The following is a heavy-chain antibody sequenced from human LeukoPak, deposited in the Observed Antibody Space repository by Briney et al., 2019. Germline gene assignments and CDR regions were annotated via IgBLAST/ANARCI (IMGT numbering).Heavy chain of an antibody. V-gene: IGHV3-23*01. J-gene: IGHJ4*02. CDR2: ISGDAGVT. D-gene: IGHD2-8*01. CDR1: GFSFSDSV. CDR3: AKVGYCTNNSFRTHDY. Sequence: PGGSLRLSCVASGFSFSDSVMSWVRQAPGKGLEWVSAISGDAGVTCYAASVKGRFTISRDNSKNAVYLQMNSLRAEDTATYYCAKVGYCTNNSFRTHDYWGQGALVTVSS.